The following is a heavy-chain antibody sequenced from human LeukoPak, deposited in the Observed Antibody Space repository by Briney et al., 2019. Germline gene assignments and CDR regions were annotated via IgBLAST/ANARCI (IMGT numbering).Heavy chain of an antibody. D-gene: IGHD3-22*01. J-gene: IGHJ3*02. CDR3: ARGSYYDSAGDDPFDI. CDR1: AFIGSNNY. Sequence: GGSLRLSCAASAFIGSNNYMSWVRQAPGKGLEWVSSIYTDGRTYHADSVKGRFTISRDSSKNTLYLHMNSLRAEDTAVYYCARGSYYDSAGDDPFDIWGQGTMVTVSS. CDR2: IYTDGRT. V-gene: IGHV3-53*01.